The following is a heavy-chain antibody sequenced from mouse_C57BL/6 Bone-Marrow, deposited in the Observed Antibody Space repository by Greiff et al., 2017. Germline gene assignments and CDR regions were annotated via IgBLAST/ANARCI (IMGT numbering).Heavy chain of an antibody. J-gene: IGHJ2*01. CDR2: ISDGGSYT. CDR1: GFTFSSYA. CDR3: AREGY. Sequence: EVKLMESGGGLVTPGGSLKLSCAASGFTFSSYAMSWVRQTPEKRLEWVATISDGGSYTYYPDNVKGRFTISRDNAKNNLYLQMSHLKSEDTAMYYCAREGYWGQGTTLTVSS. V-gene: IGHV5-4*01.